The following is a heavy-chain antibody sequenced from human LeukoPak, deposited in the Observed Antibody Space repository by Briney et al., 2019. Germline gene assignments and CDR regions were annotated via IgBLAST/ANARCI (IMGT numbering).Heavy chain of an antibody. CDR1: GFTFDDYA. V-gene: IGHV3-9*01. CDR2: ISWNSGSI. Sequence: GGSLRLSCAASGFTFDDYAMHWVRQAPGKGLEWVSGISWNSGSIGYADSVKGRFTISRDNAKNSLYLQMNSLRAEDTALYYCAKSGGDTRWYFDLWGRGTLVTVPS. J-gene: IGHJ2*01. CDR3: AKSGGDTRWYFDL. D-gene: IGHD6-25*01.